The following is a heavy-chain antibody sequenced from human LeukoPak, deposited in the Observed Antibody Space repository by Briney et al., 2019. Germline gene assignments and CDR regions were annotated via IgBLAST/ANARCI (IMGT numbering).Heavy chain of an antibody. J-gene: IGHJ6*02. D-gene: IGHD2-2*01. Sequence: SVRVSCKASGGTFSSYAISWARQAPGQGLEWMGRIIPILGIANYAQKFQGRVTITADKSTSTAYMELSSLRSEDTAVYYCARDSTRYCSSTSCQTYYGMDVWGQGTMVTVSS. CDR2: IIPILGIA. CDR3: ARDSTRYCSSTSCQTYYGMDV. CDR1: GGTFSSYA. V-gene: IGHV1-69*04.